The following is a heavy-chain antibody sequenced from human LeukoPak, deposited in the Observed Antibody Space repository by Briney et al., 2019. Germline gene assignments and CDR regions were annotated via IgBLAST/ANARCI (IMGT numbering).Heavy chain of an antibody. CDR2: INPSGGST. CDR3: ARDCSSTTCSTSGFHY. J-gene: IGHJ4*02. V-gene: IGHV1-46*01. Sequence: ASVKVSCKASGYTFISYYMHWVRQAPGQGLEWMGIINPSGGSTSYAQKFQGRVTMTRDTSTSTVYMELSSLRSEDTAVYYCARDCSSTTCSTSGFHYWGQGTLVTVSS. D-gene: IGHD2-2*02. CDR1: GYTFISYY.